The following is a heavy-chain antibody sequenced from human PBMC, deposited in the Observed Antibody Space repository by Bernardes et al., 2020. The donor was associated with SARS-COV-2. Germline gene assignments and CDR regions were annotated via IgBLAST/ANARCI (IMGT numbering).Heavy chain of an antibody. Sequence: SHHAPGKPTLTITLSCPFSLFSLSPRGVGVGWIRQPPGKALEWLALINWNDDKRYSPSLKSRLTITKDTSKNQVVVTMTNMDPVDTATYYCAHRRMATIDVLFDYWGQGTLVTVSS. J-gene: IGHJ4*02. V-gene: IGHV2-5*01. CDR1: LFSLSPRGVG. CDR2: INWNDDK. CDR3: AHRRMATIDVLFDY. D-gene: IGHD5-12*01.